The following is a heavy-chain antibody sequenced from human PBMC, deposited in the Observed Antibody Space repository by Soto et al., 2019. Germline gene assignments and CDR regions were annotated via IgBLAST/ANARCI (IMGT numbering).Heavy chain of an antibody. CDR1: GFTFSDYY. D-gene: IGHD1-26*01. Sequence: QVQLVESGGGLVKPGGSLRLSCAASGFTFSDYYMSWIRQAPGKGLEWLSYISSSGLTIHYADSVKGRFTISRDNAKNSMYLQMNSLRAEDTAVYYCASLRSWSVDYWVQGTLVTVSS. CDR3: ASLRSWSVDY. V-gene: IGHV3-11*01. CDR2: ISSSGLTI. J-gene: IGHJ4*02.